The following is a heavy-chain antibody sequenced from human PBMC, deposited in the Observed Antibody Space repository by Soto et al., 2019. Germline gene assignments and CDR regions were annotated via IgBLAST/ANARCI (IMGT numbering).Heavy chain of an antibody. CDR1: GDSVSTNSAT. V-gene: IGHV6-1*01. Sequence: QVQLQQSGPGLVKPSQTLSLTCAISGDSVSTNSATWDWIRQSPSRGLEWLGRTYYRSKWYNDYAVSVKGRXTXNXXPSNNQLSLHLNSVTPDDTAVYYCVTLVGNSWLDSWGQGTLVTVSS. J-gene: IGHJ5*01. CDR2: TYYRSKWYN. CDR3: VTLVGNSWLDS. D-gene: IGHD2-2*01.